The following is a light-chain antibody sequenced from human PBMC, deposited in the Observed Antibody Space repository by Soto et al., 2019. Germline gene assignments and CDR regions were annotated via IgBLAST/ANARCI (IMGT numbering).Light chain of an antibody. J-gene: IGKJ4*01. Sequence: VMTQSASTLSVSPGDTATLSCRASQSISSSLAWYQQKPGQPPRLLIYGASTRVTGIPDRFSGSGSGTDFTLTITRLEPEDFAVYYCQQYQSLTFGGGTKVDIK. V-gene: IGKV3D-15*01. CDR2: GAS. CDR3: QQYQSLT. CDR1: QSISSS.